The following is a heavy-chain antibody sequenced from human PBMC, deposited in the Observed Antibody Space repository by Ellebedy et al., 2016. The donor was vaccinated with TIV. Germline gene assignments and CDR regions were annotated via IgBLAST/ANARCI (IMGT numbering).Heavy chain of an antibody. CDR2: ISGSDSTT. J-gene: IGHJ6*02. CDR3: AKNVDDFWGAYDLLTYYYYSAMDV. CDR1: GFTFSNHA. V-gene: IGHV3-23*01. D-gene: IGHD3-3*01. Sequence: PGGSLRLSCAASGFTFSNHALSWVRQAPGKGLEWVSSISGSDSTTYYADSVRGRFSISRDSSKNTLYLQMNSLRAEDTALYYCAKNVDDFWGAYDLLTYYYYSAMDVWGHGTAVAVSS.